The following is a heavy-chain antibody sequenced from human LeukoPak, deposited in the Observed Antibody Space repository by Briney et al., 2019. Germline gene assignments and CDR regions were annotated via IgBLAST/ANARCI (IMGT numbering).Heavy chain of an antibody. CDR3: AKEVHDYGTNWFEP. V-gene: IGHV3-9*01. CDR2: LSWNSGSI. D-gene: IGHD4-17*01. J-gene: IGHJ5*02. Sequence: GRSLRLSSAASRITFFDYAMHSVPAGPGGGREWVSGLSWNSGSIGYADSVKGRFTISRHNAKNSLYLQMNSLRAEDTALYYCAKEVHDYGTNWFEPWGQGTLVTVCS. CDR1: RITFFDYA.